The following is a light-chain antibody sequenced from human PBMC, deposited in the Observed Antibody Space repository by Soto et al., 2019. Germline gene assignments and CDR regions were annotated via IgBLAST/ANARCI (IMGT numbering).Light chain of an antibody. Sequence: DIVMTQSPDSLAVSLGERATINCKSSQSVLYSSNNTNYLAWYQQKPGQPPKLLIYWASTRGSGVPDRFSGSGSGADFTLTISSLQAEDVAVYYCQQYYTTLPITFGQGTRLEIK. CDR1: QSVLYSSNNTNY. V-gene: IGKV4-1*01. CDR2: WAS. J-gene: IGKJ5*01. CDR3: QQYYTTLPIT.